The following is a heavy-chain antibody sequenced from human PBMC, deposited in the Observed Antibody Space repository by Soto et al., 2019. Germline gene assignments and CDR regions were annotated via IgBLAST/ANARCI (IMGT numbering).Heavy chain of an antibody. J-gene: IGHJ4*02. V-gene: IGHV3-30-3*01. CDR2: ISYDGSNK. CDR1: GVTLSSYA. CDR3: AREGYCSGGSCQTVLFDS. D-gene: IGHD2-15*01. Sequence: GGSLRLSCAASGVTLSSYAMHWVRQAPGKGLEWVAVISYDGSNKYYADSVKGRFTISRDNSKNTLYLQMNSLRAEDTAVYYCAREGYCSGGSCQTVLFDSWGQGPLVTVSS.